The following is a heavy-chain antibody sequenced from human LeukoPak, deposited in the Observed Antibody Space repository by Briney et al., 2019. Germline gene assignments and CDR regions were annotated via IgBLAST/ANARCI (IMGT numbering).Heavy chain of an antibody. V-gene: IGHV4-59*01. Sequence: SETLSLTCTVSGGSISSYYWSWIRQPPGKGLEWIGYIYYSGSTNYNPSLKSRVTISVDTSKNQFSLKLSSVTAADTAVYYCARHSSVDFWSGYYDYFDYWGQGTLVTVSS. J-gene: IGHJ4*02. CDR3: ARHSSVDFWSGYYDYFDY. D-gene: IGHD3-3*01. CDR1: GGSISSYY. CDR2: IYYSGST.